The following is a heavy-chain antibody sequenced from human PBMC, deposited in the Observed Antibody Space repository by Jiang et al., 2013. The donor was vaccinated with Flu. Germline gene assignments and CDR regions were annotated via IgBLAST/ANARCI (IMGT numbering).Heavy chain of an antibody. CDR1: GGSISSGGYY. CDR3: ASLKPENYDFWSGLPGDAFDI. D-gene: IGHD3-3*01. J-gene: IGHJ3*02. CDR2: IYYSGST. V-gene: IGHV4-31*03. Sequence: GPGLVKPSQTLSLTCTVSGGSISSGGYYWSWIRQHPGKGLEWIGYIYYSGSTYYNPSPKSRVTISVDTSKNQFSLKLSSVTAADTAVYYCASLKPENYDFWSGLPGDAFDIWGQGTMVTVSS.